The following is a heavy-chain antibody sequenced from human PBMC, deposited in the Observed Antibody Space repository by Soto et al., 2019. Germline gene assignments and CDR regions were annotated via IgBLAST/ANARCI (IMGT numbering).Heavy chain of an antibody. J-gene: IGHJ4*02. CDR2: AYHNGLT. V-gene: IGHV4-4*02. Sequence: SETLSLTCTVSGDSVTSNVWWSWVRQPPGKGLEWIGEAYHNGLTDYNPSLKSRVTMSVDTTKNEFSLKLTSLTAADTAIYYCARDAAVPGESDRFDYWGQGTLVTVSS. D-gene: IGHD6-19*01. CDR1: GDSVTSNVW. CDR3: ARDAAVPGESDRFDY.